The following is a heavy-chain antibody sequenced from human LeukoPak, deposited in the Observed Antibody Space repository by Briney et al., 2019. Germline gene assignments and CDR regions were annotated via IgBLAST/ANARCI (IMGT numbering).Heavy chain of an antibody. CDR3: ARAPAHYDSSGYYYPFDY. CDR1: GGSISSCY. V-gene: IGHV4-59*01. CDR2: INYSGST. J-gene: IGHJ4*02. D-gene: IGHD3-22*01. Sequence: SETLSLTCTVSGGSISSCYCGWVRQPPGKGLEWDGYINYSGSTNYNPSLKSRVTISVDTSKNQFSLKLSSVTAADTAVYYCARAPAHYDSSGYYYPFDYWGQGTLVTVSS.